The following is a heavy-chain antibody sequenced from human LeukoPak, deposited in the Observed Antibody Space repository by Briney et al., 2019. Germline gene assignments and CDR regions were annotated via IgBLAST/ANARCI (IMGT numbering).Heavy chain of an antibody. D-gene: IGHD6-19*01. J-gene: IGHJ4*02. Sequence: ASVTVSCKASGYTFTSYGISWVRQAPGQGLEWMGWISAYNGNTDYAQKFQGRVTMTRDTSISTAYMELSRLRSDDTAVYYCASEQWLDDAGWTIFDYWGQGTLVTVSS. CDR3: ASEQWLDDAGWTIFDY. CDR2: ISAYNGNT. CDR1: GYTFTSYG. V-gene: IGHV1-18*01.